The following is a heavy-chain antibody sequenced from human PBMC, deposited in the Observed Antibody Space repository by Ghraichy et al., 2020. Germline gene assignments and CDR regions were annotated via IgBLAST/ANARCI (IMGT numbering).Heavy chain of an antibody. V-gene: IGHV4-39*01. J-gene: IGHJ4*02. CDR2: IYYSGST. CDR1: GGSISSSSYY. CDR3: ARQIGSSWYQYYFDY. D-gene: IGHD6-13*01. Sequence: SETLSLTCTVSGGSISSSSYYWGWIRQPPGKGLEWIGSIYYSGSTYYNPSLKSRVTISVDTSKNQFSLKLSSVTAADTAVYYCARQIGSSWYQYYFDYWGQGTLVTVSS.